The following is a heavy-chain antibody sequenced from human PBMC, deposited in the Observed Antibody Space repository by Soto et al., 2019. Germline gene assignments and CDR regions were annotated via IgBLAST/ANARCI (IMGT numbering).Heavy chain of an antibody. CDR1: GGTFSSYT. CDR3: ASDTIGYCSGGSCYPGAFDI. V-gene: IGHV1-69*02. CDR2: IIPILGIA. Sequence: QVQLVQSGAEVKKPGSSVKVSCKASGGTFSSYTISWVRQAPGQGLEWMGRIIPILGIANYAQKFQGRVTITADKCTSTAYLELSSLRSEDTAVYYCASDTIGYCSGGSCYPGAFDIWGQGTMVTVSS. J-gene: IGHJ3*02. D-gene: IGHD2-15*01.